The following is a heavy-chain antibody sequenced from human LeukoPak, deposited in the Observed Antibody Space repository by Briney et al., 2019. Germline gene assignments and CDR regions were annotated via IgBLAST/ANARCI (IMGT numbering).Heavy chain of an antibody. V-gene: IGHV1-18*01. D-gene: IGHD3-22*01. J-gene: IGHJ4*02. CDR3: ARAPDSSGYYYDY. Sequence: ASVKVSCKASGYTFTSYGISWVRQAPGQGLEWMGWISAYNGNTNYAQKLQGRVTMTADTSTSTACMELRSLRSDDTAVYYCARAPDSSGYYYDYWGQGTLVTVSS. CDR1: GYTFTSYG. CDR2: ISAYNGNT.